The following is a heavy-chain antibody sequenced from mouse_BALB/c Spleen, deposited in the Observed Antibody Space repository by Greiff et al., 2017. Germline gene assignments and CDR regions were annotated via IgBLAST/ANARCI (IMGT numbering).Heavy chain of an antibody. D-gene: IGHD2-4*01. V-gene: IGHV5-12-1*01. J-gene: IGHJ4*01. CDR2: ISSGGGST. CDR3: ARHLYYDYDGAMDY. CDR1: GFAFSSYD. Sequence: EVMLVESGGGLVKPGGSLKLSCAASGFAFSSYDMSWVRQTPEKRLEWVAYISSGGGSTYYPDTVKGRFTISRDNAKNTLYLQMSSLKSEDTAMYYCARHLYYDYDGAMDYWGQGTSVTVSS.